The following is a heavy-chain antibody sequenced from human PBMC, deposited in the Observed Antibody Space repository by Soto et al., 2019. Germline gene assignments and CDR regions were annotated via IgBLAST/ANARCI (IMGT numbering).Heavy chain of an antibody. CDR2: IRDGGEST. J-gene: IGHJ4*02. V-gene: IGHV3-23*01. CDR3: VKEGWEN. Sequence: EVQLLESGGGLAQPGGSLRLSCAASGFPFGGYTMSWVRQAPGKGLEWVSAIRDGGESTYYADSVKGRFTISRDNSKNTMYLQLNSLRPEDTAVYFCVKEGWENWGQGTLVTVSS. CDR1: GFPFGGYT. D-gene: IGHD6-19*01.